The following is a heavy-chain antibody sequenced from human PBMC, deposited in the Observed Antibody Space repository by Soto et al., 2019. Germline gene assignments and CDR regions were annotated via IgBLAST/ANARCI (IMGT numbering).Heavy chain of an antibody. Sequence: QVQLVESGGGVVQPGRSLRLSCAASGFTFSSYGMHWVRQAPGKGLEWVAVIWYDGSNKYYADSVKGRFTISRDNSKNTLYLQMNSLRAEDTAVYYCASCIARFYYSYGMDVWGQGTTVTFAS. CDR2: IWYDGSNK. J-gene: IGHJ6*02. CDR1: GFTFSSYG. V-gene: IGHV3-33*01. CDR3: ASCIARFYYSYGMDV. D-gene: IGHD6-13*01.